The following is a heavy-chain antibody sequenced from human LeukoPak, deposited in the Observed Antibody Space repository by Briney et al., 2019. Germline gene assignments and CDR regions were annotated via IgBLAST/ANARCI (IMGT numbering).Heavy chain of an antibody. D-gene: IGHD6-19*01. J-gene: IGHJ4*02. CDR3: AKGGWDSSGWYMGY. CDR1: GFTFSSYG. V-gene: IGHV3-30*02. CDR2: IRYDGSNE. Sequence: GGSLRLSCAASGFTFSSYGMHWVRQAPGRGLEWVAFIRYDGSNEYYADSVKGRFTSSRDNSKNTLYLQMNSLRAEDTAVYYCAKGGWDSSGWYMGYWGQGTLVTVSS.